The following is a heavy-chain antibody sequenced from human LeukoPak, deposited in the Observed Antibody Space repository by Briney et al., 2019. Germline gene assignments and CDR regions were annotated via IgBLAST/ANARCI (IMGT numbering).Heavy chain of an antibody. CDR3: AREGRRATVTTPAGGYSDL. CDR2: ISSSGSTI. V-gene: IGHV3-48*03. CDR1: GFTFSSYE. Sequence: GGSLRLSFAAPGFTFSSYEMNWVRQAPGKGLEWVSYISSSGSTIYYAYAVKGRFTISRDNAKNSLYLQMNSLRAEDTAVYYCAREGRRATVTTPAGGYSDLWGRGTLVTVSS. J-gene: IGHJ2*01. D-gene: IGHD4-17*01.